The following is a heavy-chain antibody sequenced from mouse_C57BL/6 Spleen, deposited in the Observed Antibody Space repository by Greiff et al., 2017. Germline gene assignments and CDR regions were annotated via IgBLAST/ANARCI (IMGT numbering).Heavy chain of an antibody. J-gene: IGHJ2*01. CDR3: TRPTVVATDY. CDR2: IDPETGGT. CDR1: GYTFTDYE. Sequence: QVQLQQSGAELVRPGASVTLSCKASGYTFTDYEMHWVKQTPVHGLEWIGAIDPETGGTAYNQKFKGKAILTADKSSSTAYMELRSLTSEDSAVYYCTRPTVVATDYWGQVTTLTVSS. D-gene: IGHD1-1*01. V-gene: IGHV1-15*01.